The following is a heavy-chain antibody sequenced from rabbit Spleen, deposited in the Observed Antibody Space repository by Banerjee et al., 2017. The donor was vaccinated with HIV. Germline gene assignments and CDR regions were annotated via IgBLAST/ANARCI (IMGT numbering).Heavy chain of an antibody. CDR1: GFSFSTSDY. J-gene: IGHJ6*01. D-gene: IGHD8-1*01. CDR2: IYTGSSGFVGAT. CDR3: ARDTGSSFSSYGMDL. Sequence: EQLEASGGGLVKPEGSLTLTCTASGFSFSTSDYICWVRQAPGKGLEWIACIYTGSSGFVGATYYASWAIGRFTISKTSSTAGALQMTSLTAADTATYFCARDTGSSFSSYGMDLWGPGTLVTVS. V-gene: IGHV1S45*01.